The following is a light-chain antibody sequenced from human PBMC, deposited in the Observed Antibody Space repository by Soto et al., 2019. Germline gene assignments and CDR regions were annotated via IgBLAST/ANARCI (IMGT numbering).Light chain of an antibody. CDR2: GAS. V-gene: IGKV3-15*01. CDR3: QQYNNWPRT. J-gene: IGKJ1*01. CDR1: QSVSSN. Sequence: EIVMTQCPATLSVSPGERATLSCRASQSVSSNLAWYQQKPGQAPRLLIYGASTRATGIPARFSGSGSGTEFTLTISSLQSEDFAVYYCQQYNNWPRTFGQGTTVDIK.